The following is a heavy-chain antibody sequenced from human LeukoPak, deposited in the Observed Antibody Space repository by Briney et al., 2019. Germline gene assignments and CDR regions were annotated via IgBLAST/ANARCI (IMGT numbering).Heavy chain of an antibody. Sequence: GASLRLSCAASGFTFSSYAMSWVRQAPGKGLEWVSAISGSGGSTYYADSVKGRFTISRDNSKNTLYLQMNSLRAEDTAVYYCAKVSHYYDLKGHPSIDAFDIWGQGTMVTVSP. CDR1: GFTFSSYA. CDR3: AKVSHYYDLKGHPSIDAFDI. CDR2: ISGSGGST. D-gene: IGHD3-22*01. J-gene: IGHJ3*02. V-gene: IGHV3-23*01.